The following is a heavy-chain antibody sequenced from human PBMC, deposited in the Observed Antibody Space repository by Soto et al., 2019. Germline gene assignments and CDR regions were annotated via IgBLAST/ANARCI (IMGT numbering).Heavy chain of an antibody. J-gene: IGHJ4*02. CDR2: IRGSGGPT. CDR3: VKDFRGGYDWTHD. V-gene: IGHV3-23*01. CDR1: GFTFSNYA. D-gene: IGHD5-12*01. Sequence: EVQLLESGGDLVQPGGSLRLSCAASGFTFSNYAMRWVRQAPGKGLEWVSLIRGSGGPTNYADSVKGRFTVSRDNSKNMLFLQSNSLRAEDTDVYYCVKDFRGGYDWTHDWGQGTLVTVSS.